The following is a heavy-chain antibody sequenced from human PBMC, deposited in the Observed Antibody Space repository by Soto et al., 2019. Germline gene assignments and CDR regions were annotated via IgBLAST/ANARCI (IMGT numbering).Heavy chain of an antibody. Sequence: PGGSLRLSCAASGFTFSSHAMSWVRQAPGKGLEWVSAISGSGGSTYNADSVKGRFTISRDNSKNTLYLQMNSLRAEDTAVYYCAKEGTILVVWASRTPLIHADWSQRTLVTVSS. CDR3: AKEGTILVVWASRTPLIHAD. D-gene: IGHD3-16*01. CDR1: GFTFSSHA. CDR2: ISGSGGST. V-gene: IGHV3-23*01. J-gene: IGHJ4*02.